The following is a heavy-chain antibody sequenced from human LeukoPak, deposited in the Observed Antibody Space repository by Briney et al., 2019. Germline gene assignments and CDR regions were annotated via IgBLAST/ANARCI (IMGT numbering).Heavy chain of an antibody. CDR3: ARRRQQLALDY. J-gene: IGHJ4*02. V-gene: IGHV4-30-4*01. Sequence: SETLSLTCTVSGGSISSGDYYWSWIRQPPGKGLEWIGYIYYSGSTNYNPSLKSRVTISVDTSKNRFSLKLSSVTAADTAVYYCARRRQQLALDYWGQGTLVTVSS. CDR1: GGSISSGDYY. D-gene: IGHD6-13*01. CDR2: IYYSGST.